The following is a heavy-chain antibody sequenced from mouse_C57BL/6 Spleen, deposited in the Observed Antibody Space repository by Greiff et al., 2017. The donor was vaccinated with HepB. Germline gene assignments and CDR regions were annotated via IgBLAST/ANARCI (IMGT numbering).Heavy chain of an antibody. CDR1: GYTFTDYY. V-gene: IGHV1-76*01. CDR2: IYPGSGNT. D-gene: IGHD2-2*01. J-gene: IGHJ2*01. CDR3: ARSGYYLDY. Sequence: VQLQQSGAELVRPGASVKLSCKASGYTFTDYYINWVKQRPGQGLEWIARIYPGSGNTYYNEKFKGKATLTAEKSSSTAYMQLSSLTSEDSAVYFCARSGYYLDYWGQVTTLTVSS.